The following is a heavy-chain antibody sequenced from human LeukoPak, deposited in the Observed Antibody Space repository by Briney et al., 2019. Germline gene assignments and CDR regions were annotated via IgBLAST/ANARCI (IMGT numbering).Heavy chain of an antibody. D-gene: IGHD5-18*01. V-gene: IGHV5-51*01. CDR2: VNPADSDT. Sequence: GESLKISCQASGYIFTDYWIGWVRQMPGKGLEWMGIVNPADSDTRYSPSFQGQVTISADTSINTAYLQWSSLKASDTAMYYCARDGYRYGYLVFWGQGTLVTVSS. CDR3: ARDGYRYGYLVF. CDR1: GYIFTDYW. J-gene: IGHJ4*02.